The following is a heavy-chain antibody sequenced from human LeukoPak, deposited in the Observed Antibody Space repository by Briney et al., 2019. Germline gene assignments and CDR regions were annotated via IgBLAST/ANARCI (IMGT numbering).Heavy chain of an antibody. CDR1: GFTFSSYP. CDR3: AKDHYVSGRYDAFDI. CDR2: ISSNGGTT. J-gene: IGHJ3*02. V-gene: IGHV3-64D*06. Sequence: GGSLRLSCSASGFTFSSYPMHWVRQAPGKGLEYVSAISSNGGTTYYADSVKGRFTISRDNSKNTLYLQMSSLRAEDTAVYYCAKDHYVSGRYDAFDIWGQGTMVTVSS. D-gene: IGHD3-10*01.